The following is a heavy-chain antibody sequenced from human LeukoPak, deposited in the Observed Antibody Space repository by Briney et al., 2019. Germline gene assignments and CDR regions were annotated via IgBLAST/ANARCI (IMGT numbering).Heavy chain of an antibody. CDR3: ARGTGGYYYDSSGFDY. CDR2: IKQDGSEK. D-gene: IGHD3-22*01. J-gene: IGHJ4*02. Sequence: GGSLRLSCAASGFTFSNYWMTWVRQAPGKGLEWVANIKQDGSEKYYVDSVKGRFTVSRDNAKNSLYLQMNSLRAEDTAVYYCARGTGGYYYDSSGFDYWGQGTLVTVSS. V-gene: IGHV3-7*01. CDR1: GFTFSNYW.